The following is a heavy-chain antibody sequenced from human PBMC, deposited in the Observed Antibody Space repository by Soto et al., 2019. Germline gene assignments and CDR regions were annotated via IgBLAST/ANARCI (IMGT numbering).Heavy chain of an antibody. Sequence: QVQLVQSGAEVKKPGASVKVSCKASGYTFTGYYMHWVRQAPGQGLEWMGWINPNSGGTNYAQKFQGWVTMTRDTSISTAYMERSRLRSDDTAVYYCATTMGGRYYYYGMDVWGQGTTVTVSS. J-gene: IGHJ6*02. D-gene: IGHD3-16*01. CDR2: INPNSGGT. CDR1: GYTFTGYY. V-gene: IGHV1-2*04. CDR3: ATTMGGRYYYYGMDV.